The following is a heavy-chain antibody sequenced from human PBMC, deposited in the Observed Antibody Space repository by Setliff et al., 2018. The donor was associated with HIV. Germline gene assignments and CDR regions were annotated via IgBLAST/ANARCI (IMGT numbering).Heavy chain of an antibody. V-gene: IGHV4-39*01. J-gene: IGHJ4*01. D-gene: IGHD1-26*01. Sequence: SETLSLTCTVSGGSISSSSYYWGWIRQPPGKGLEWIGTIYYSGNTYYNPSLKSRVTISVDTSKNQIYLKLSSVTAADTSVYYCASHLPPYSGNFDYWGHGTLVTVSS. CDR2: IYYSGNT. CDR3: ASHLPPYSGNFDY. CDR1: GGSISSSSYY.